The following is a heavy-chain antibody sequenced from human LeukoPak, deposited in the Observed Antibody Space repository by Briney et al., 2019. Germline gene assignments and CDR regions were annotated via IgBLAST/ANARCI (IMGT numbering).Heavy chain of an antibody. J-gene: IGHJ4*02. CDR3: ARGALHVFDY. V-gene: IGHV3-48*03. Sequence: GGSLRLSCAASGFTFSDYEINWVRQAPGKGLEWVSCTSTSGSTTYYADSVKGRFTISRDNAKNSLFLQMNTLTAEDTAVYYCARGALHVFDYWGQGTPVTVSS. CDR1: GFTFSDYE. CDR2: TSTSGSTT. D-gene: IGHD3-10*02.